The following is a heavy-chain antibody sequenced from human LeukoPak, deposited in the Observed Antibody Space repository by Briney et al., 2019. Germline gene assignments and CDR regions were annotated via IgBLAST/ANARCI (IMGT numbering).Heavy chain of an antibody. CDR3: ATHALVAGPWYFDY. V-gene: IGHV3-30-3*01. J-gene: IGHJ4*02. D-gene: IGHD6-19*01. CDR2: ISYDGSNK. CDR1: GFTFSSYA. Sequence: GGSLRLSCAASGFTFSSYAMHWVRQAPGKGLEWVAVISYDGSNKYYADSVKGRFTISRDNSKNTLYLQMNSLRAEDTAVYYCATHALVAGPWYFDYWGQGTLVTVSS.